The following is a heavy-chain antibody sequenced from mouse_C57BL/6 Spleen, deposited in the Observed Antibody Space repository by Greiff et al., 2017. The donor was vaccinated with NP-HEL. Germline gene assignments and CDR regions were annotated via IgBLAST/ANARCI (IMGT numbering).Heavy chain of an antibody. CDR1: GYAFTNYL. D-gene: IGHD1-1*01. Sequence: QVQLKESGAELVRPGTSVKVSCKASGYAFTNYLIEWVKQRPGQGLEWIGVINPGSGGTNYNEKFKGKATLTADKSSSTAYMQLSSLTSEDSAVYFCARRGKLDYGSGAWFAYWGQGTLVTVSA. CDR2: INPGSGGT. CDR3: ARRGKLDYGSGAWFAY. J-gene: IGHJ3*01. V-gene: IGHV1-54*01.